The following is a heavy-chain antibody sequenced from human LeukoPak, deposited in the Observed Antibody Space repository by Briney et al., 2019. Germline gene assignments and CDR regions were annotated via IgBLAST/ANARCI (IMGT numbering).Heavy chain of an antibody. J-gene: IGHJ5*02. Sequence: PSETLSLTCTVSGGSISSSSYYWSWIRQPPGKGLEWIGEINHSGSTNYNPSLKSRVTISVDTSKNQFSLKLSSVTAADTAVYYCASLAGVFNWFDPWGQGTLVTVSS. CDR3: ASLAGVFNWFDP. CDR1: GGSISSSSYY. CDR2: INHSGST. V-gene: IGHV4-39*07. D-gene: IGHD3-10*01.